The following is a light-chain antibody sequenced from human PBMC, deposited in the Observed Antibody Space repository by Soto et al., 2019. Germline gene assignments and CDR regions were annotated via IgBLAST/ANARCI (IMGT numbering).Light chain of an antibody. Sequence: IVLTQSPGTLSLSPGERAPLSCRASQSLSDRFLAWYQQKPGQAPRLLIHRASTRAADIPDRFSGSGSGTDFTLTISRLEPEDFAVYYCQQYETSIPTFGQGTRVEIK. J-gene: IGKJ1*01. CDR3: QQYETSIPT. V-gene: IGKV3-20*01. CDR1: QSLSDRF. CDR2: RAS.